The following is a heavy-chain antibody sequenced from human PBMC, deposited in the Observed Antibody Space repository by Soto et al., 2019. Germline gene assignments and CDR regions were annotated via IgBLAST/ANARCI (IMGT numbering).Heavy chain of an antibody. J-gene: IGHJ4*02. D-gene: IGHD3-3*01. V-gene: IGHV4-39*01. CDR1: GDSISSSTYF. CDR3: ARLSTIFGVDSIRGPSYHFDY. CDR2: IYYSGTT. Sequence: SETLSLTCTVSGDSISSSTYFWGWVRQPPGKGLEWIGSIYYSGTTYYNPSLKSRVTISVDTSKNQFSLNLSSVTAADTAVYYCARLSTIFGVDSIRGPSYHFDYWGQGTLVTVSS.